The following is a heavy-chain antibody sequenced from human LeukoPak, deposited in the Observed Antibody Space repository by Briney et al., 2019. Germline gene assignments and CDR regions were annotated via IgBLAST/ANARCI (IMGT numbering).Heavy chain of an antibody. CDR2: INTKSGST. Sequence: ASVKVSCKASGYTFTDYYIHWVRQAPGQGLEWMGWINTKSGSTNYAEKFQGRVTMTRDTSISTVYMELSWLTSDDTAVYYCARDPRTTKNAFDIWGQGTMVTVSS. D-gene: IGHD4-11*01. J-gene: IGHJ3*02. CDR1: GYTFTDYY. V-gene: IGHV1-2*02. CDR3: ARDPRTTKNAFDI.